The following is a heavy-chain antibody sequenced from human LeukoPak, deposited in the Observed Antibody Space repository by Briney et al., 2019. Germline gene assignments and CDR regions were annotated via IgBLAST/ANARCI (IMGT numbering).Heavy chain of an antibody. J-gene: IGHJ3*02. D-gene: IGHD3-3*01. V-gene: IGHV3-23*01. CDR1: GFTFSSYA. CDR2: ISAGGGST. CDR3: AKGRRLRFLEWLPNDAFDI. Sequence: GGSLRLSCAASGFTFSSYAMIWVRQAPGKGLEWVSVISAGGGSTDFADSVKGRFTVSRDNSKNTLYLQMNSLRAEDTAVYYCAKGRRLRFLEWLPNDAFDIWGQGTMVTVSS.